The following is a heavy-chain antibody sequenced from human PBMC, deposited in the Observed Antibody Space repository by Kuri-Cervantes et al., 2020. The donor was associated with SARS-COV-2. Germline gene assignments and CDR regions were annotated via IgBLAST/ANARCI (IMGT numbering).Heavy chain of an antibody. CDR3: AREGLMGTMDY. CDR2: IYYSGST. V-gene: IGHV4-59*12. CDR1: GGSISSYY. J-gene: IGHJ4*02. Sequence: GSLRLSCTVSGGSISSYYWSWIRPPPGKGLEWIGYIYYSGSTNYNPSLKSRVTISVDTSKNQFSLKLSSVTAADTAVYYCAREGLMGTMDYWGQGTLVTVSS. D-gene: IGHD2-8*01.